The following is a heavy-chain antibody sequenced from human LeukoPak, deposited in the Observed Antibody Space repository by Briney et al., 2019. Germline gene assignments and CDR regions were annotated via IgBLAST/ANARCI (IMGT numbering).Heavy chain of an antibody. D-gene: IGHD3-10*01. J-gene: IGHJ5*02. V-gene: IGHV3-21*05. CDR3: ARGAYGSGSYGDNWFDP. Sequence: GGSLRLSCAASGFTFSSYEMNWVRQAPGKGLEWVSYISSSSSYIYYADSVKGRFTISRDNAKNSLYLQMNSLRAEDTAVYYCARGAYGSGSYGDNWFDPWGQGTLVTVSS. CDR2: ISSSSSYI. CDR1: GFTFSSYE.